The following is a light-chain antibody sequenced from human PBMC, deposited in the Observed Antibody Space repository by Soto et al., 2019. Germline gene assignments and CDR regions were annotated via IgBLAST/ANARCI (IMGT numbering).Light chain of an antibody. CDR3: QQRSNWPSLT. Sequence: EIVLIQSPATLSLSPGERATLSRRASQSVGSYLAWYQHKPGQAPRLLISDASNRATGIPARFSGSGSETGFTLTISSLEPEDSAGYYCQQRSNWPSLTFGGGTKVEIK. CDR1: QSVGSY. J-gene: IGKJ4*01. V-gene: IGKV3-11*01. CDR2: DAS.